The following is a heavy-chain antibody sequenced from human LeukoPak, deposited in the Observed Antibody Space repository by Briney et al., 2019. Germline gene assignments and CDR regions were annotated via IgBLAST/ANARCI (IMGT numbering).Heavy chain of an antibody. D-gene: IGHD4-17*01. CDR3: ASPPNGDARGYFDY. J-gene: IGHJ4*02. CDR2: IYYSGST. V-gene: IGHV4-39*01. CDR1: GGSISSSSYY. Sequence: PSETLSLTCTVSGGSISSSSYYWGWIRQPPGKGLEWIGSIYYSGSTYYNPSLKSRVTISVDTSKNQFSLRLSSVTAADTAVYYCASPPNGDARGYFDYWGQGTLVTVSS.